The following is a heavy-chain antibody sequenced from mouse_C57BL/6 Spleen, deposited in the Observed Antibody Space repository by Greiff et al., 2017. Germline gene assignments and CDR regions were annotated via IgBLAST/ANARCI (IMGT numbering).Heavy chain of an antibody. CDR2: IWSGGST. D-gene: IGHD2-4*01. Sequence: QVQLQQSGPGLVQPSQSLSITCTVSGFSLTSYGVHWVRQSPGKGLEWLGVIWSGGSTDYNAAFISRLSISKDNSKSQVFFKMNILQADDTSIYYCARKGDYDDGYSMDYWGQGTSVTVSS. CDR1: GFSLTSYG. V-gene: IGHV2-2*01. J-gene: IGHJ4*01. CDR3: ARKGDYDDGYSMDY.